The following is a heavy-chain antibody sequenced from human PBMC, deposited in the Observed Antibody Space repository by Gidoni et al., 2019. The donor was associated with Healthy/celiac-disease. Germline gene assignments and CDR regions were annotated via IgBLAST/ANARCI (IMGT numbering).Heavy chain of an antibody. D-gene: IGHD1-26*01. CDR1: GVSISIYY. CDR3: ARHVRLLYYFDY. Sequence: QVPLQESRPGLVKSSETLSLTCTVSGVSISIYYWRWTRPPPGKGLEWIGDTYYSGSTNYNASLTSRVTISVDTSKHQFSLKLSSVTSADAAGYYCARHVRLLYYFDYWGQGTLVTVSS. V-gene: IGHV4-59*08. J-gene: IGHJ4*02. CDR2: TYYSGST.